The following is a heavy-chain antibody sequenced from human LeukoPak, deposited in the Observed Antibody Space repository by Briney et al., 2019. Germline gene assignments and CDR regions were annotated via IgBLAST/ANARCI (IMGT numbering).Heavy chain of an antibody. V-gene: IGHV3-48*04. CDR3: ATDSPETAAFDY. D-gene: IGHD1-1*01. Sequence: GGSLRLSCTASGFSFSTYSMNWVRQAPGEGLEWVSYIVGSSSNIYYADSVKGRFTISRDNAKNSLYLQMDSLRAEDTAVYYCATDSPETAAFDYWGQGTPVTVSP. J-gene: IGHJ4*02. CDR1: GFSFSTYS. CDR2: IVGSSSNI.